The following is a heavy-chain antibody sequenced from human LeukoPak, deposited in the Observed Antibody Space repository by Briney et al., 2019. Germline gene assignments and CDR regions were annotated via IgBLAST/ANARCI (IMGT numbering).Heavy chain of an antibody. CDR3: ARDYYDSDDYYVGAFDV. V-gene: IGHV4-59*01. Sequence: SETLSLTYTVSGGSISNYYWSWIRQPPGKGLEWIGYIYYSGSTNYNPSLKSPVTISVDTSKNQFSLKLSSVTAADTAVYYCARDYYDSDDYYVGAFDVWGQGTMVTVSS. D-gene: IGHD3-22*01. J-gene: IGHJ3*01. CDR1: GGSISNYY. CDR2: IYYSGST.